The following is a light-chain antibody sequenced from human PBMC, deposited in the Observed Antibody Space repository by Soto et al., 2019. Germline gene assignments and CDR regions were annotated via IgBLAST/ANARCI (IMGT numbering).Light chain of an antibody. J-gene: IGLJ1*01. CDR2: DVS. CDR1: SGDVGAYDF. Sequence: QSVLTQPASVSGSPGQSITISCTGTSGDVGAYDFVSWYQHHPGKAPRLVIYDVSRRPAGASDRFSGSKSGSTASLTISSLQAEDEADYYCVSFTVYYSYVFGTGTKLTVL. CDR3: VSFTVYYSYV. V-gene: IGLV2-14*01.